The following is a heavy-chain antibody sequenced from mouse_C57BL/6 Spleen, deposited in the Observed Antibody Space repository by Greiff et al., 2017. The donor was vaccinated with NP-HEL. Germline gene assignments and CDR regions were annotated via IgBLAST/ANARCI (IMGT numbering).Heavy chain of an antibody. Sequence: EVMLVESGGGLVKPGGSLKLSCAASGFTFSSYAMSWVRQTPEKRLEWVATISDGGSYTYYPDNVKGRFTISRDNAKNNLYLQMSHLKSEDTAMYYCARGWDVEGYYYAMDYWGQGTSVTVSS. CDR3: ARGWDVEGYYYAMDY. V-gene: IGHV5-4*03. CDR2: ISDGGSYT. J-gene: IGHJ4*01. CDR1: GFTFSSYA. D-gene: IGHD4-1*01.